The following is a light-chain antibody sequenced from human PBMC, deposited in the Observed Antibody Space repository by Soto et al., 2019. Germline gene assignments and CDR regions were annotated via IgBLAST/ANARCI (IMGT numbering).Light chain of an antibody. CDR1: SSNIGAGYE. Sequence: QSVLTQPPSVSEAPGQRVTISCTGSSSNIGAGYEAHWYQQVPGTAPKLLIYENNNRPSGVPDRFSGSKSGTSASLAITGLQAEDEAEYYCQSYDSSLSGYVFGPGTEVTV. CDR2: ENN. J-gene: IGLJ1*01. V-gene: IGLV1-40*01. CDR3: QSYDSSLSGYV.